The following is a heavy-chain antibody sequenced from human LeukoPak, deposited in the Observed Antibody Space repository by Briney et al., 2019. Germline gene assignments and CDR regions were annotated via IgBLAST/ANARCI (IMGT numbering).Heavy chain of an antibody. Sequence: GGSLRLSCAASGFTFSSYGINWVRQAPGKGLEWVSSISTSSSYIYYADSVKGRFTISRDNAKNSLYLEMNSLRAKDTAAYYCAKTTDNYYYYYMDVWGKGTTVTVSS. D-gene: IGHD4-17*01. CDR1: GFTFSSYG. CDR2: ISTSSSYI. J-gene: IGHJ6*03. CDR3: AKTTDNYYYYYMDV. V-gene: IGHV3-21*01.